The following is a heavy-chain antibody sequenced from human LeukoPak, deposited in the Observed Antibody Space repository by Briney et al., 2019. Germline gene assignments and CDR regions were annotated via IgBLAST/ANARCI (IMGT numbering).Heavy chain of an antibody. Sequence: PGGSLRLSCVGSGFTFSSHAMSWLRQAPGKGLEWVSSISSSSSYIYYADSVKGRFTISRDNAKNSMYLQMNSLRAEDTAVYYCARGPFGGGDWFDPWGQGTLVTVSS. D-gene: IGHD2-21*01. J-gene: IGHJ5*02. CDR2: ISSSSSYI. CDR3: ARGPFGGGDWFDP. V-gene: IGHV3-21*01. CDR1: GFTFSSHA.